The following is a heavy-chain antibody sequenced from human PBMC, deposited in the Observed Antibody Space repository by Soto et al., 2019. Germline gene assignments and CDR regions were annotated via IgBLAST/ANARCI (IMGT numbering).Heavy chain of an antibody. Sequence: GGSLRLSCASSGFTFSSYGMHWVRQAPGKGLEWVAVISYDGSNKYYADSVKGRFTIARDNSKNTLYLQMSSLKPEDTAVYYCAKDTELQAYYYYYGMDVWGQGAAVTVSS. CDR1: GFTFSSYG. V-gene: IGHV3-30*18. CDR2: ISYDGSNK. CDR3: AKDTELQAYYYYYGMDV. D-gene: IGHD1-7*01. J-gene: IGHJ6*02.